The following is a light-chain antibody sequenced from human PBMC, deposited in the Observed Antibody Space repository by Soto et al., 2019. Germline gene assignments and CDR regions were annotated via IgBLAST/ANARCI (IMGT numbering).Light chain of an antibody. J-gene: IGKJ4*01. CDR2: DAS. Sequence: EIVLTQSPATLSLSPGERATLSCRASQSVGGYLDWYQQKPGQAPRLLIYDASNRASGIPARFSGSGSGTDFTLTISSLEPEDLAVYYCHQRSNWPPLPFGGGPKVEIK. CDR1: QSVGGY. V-gene: IGKV3-11*01. CDR3: HQRSNWPPLP.